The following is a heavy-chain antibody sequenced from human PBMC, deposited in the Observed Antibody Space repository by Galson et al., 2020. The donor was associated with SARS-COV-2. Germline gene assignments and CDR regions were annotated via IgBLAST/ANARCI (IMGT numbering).Heavy chain of an antibody. CDR2: ISYSGDT. CDR3: AKTRWELLRLFDL. Sequence: SQTLSLTCSVSGASVSRDYWSWIRQPPGKGLEWIGYISYSGDTNYNPALKSRVSMSVDTSKNQFSLRLSSVTAADTAVYYCAKTRWELLRLFDLWGQGTLVAVSS. J-gene: IGHJ4*02. CDR1: GASVSRDY. D-gene: IGHD1-26*01. V-gene: IGHV4-59*02.